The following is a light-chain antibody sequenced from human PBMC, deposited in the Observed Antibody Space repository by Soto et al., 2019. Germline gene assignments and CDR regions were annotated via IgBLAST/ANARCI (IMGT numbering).Light chain of an antibody. CDR3: QPYGSV. V-gene: IGKV3-20*01. CDR1: QSVSSSY. J-gene: IGKJ5*01. Sequence: EIVLTQSPGTLSLSPGERATLSCRASQSVSSSYLAWYQQKPGQAPRLLIYGASSRATGIPDRFSGSGSGTDFTLTISRLEPEDFAVYYCQPYGSVFGQGTRLEIK. CDR2: GAS.